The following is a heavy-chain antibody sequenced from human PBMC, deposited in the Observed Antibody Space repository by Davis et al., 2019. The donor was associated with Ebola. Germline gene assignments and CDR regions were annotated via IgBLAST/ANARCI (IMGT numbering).Heavy chain of an antibody. V-gene: IGHV4-59*08. Sequence: SETLSLTCTVSGGSISSYYWSWIRQPPGKGLEWLGYIYYSGSTNYNPSLKSRVTISVDTSKNQFSLKLSSVTAADTAVYYCARLKYGDLDYWGQGTLVTVSS. CDR1: GGSISSYY. CDR3: ARLKYGDLDY. D-gene: IGHD4-17*01. J-gene: IGHJ4*02. CDR2: IYYSGST.